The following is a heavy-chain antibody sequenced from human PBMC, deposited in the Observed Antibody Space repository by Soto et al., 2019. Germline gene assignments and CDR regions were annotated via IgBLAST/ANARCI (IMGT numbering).Heavy chain of an antibody. Sequence: PSETLSLTCAVYGGSFSGYYWSWIRQPPGKGLEWIGEINHSGSTNYNPSLKSRVTISVDTSKNQFSLKLSSVTAADTAVYYCARDLTMVRGVISSGYYYGMDVWGQGTTVTVSS. CDR3: ARDLTMVRGVISSGYYYGMDV. CDR2: INHSGST. V-gene: IGHV4-34*01. CDR1: GGSFSGYY. D-gene: IGHD3-10*01. J-gene: IGHJ6*02.